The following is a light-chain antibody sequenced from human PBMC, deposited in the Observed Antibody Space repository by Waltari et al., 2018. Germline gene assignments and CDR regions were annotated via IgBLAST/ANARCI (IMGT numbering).Light chain of an antibody. V-gene: IGKV1-12*01. CDR2: AAS. Sequence: DIQMTQSPSSLSASVGDKVTITCRASQGISSWLAWYQQKPGKAPKLLIYAASSLQSGVPSRFSGSGSGTDYTRTISSLQPEDFATYYCQQGYNTPYSFGQGTKVEIK. CDR1: QGISSW. J-gene: IGKJ2*03. CDR3: QQGYNTPYS.